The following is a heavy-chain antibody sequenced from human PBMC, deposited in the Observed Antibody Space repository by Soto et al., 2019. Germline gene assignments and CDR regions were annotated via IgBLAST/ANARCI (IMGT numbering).Heavy chain of an antibody. J-gene: IGHJ3*02. V-gene: IGHV4-59*08. CDR3: ARRRGGSVYSSCWYPDDAFDI. Sequence: QVQLQESGPGLVKPSETLSLTCTVSGGSISSYYWSWIRQPPGKGLEWIGYIYYSGSTNYNPYLKSRVTISVDTSKNQFPVRLSSVTAADTAVYYCARRRGGSVYSSCWYPDDAFDIWGQGRMVTVSS. CDR1: GGSISSYY. D-gene: IGHD6-19*01. CDR2: IYYSGST.